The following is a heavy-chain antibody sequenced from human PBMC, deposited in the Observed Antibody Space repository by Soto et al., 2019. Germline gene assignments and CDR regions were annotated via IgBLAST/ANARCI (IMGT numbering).Heavy chain of an antibody. Sequence: EVQLVESGGVVVQPGGSLRLSCAASGFTFDDYAMHWVRQAPGKGLEWVSLISWDGGSTYYADSVKGRFTISRDNIKNSLYLQMNSLRAEDTALYYCAKDVIAARGYYYYYGMDVWGQGTTVTVSS. CDR3: AKDVIAARGYYYYYGMDV. CDR2: ISWDGGST. V-gene: IGHV3-43D*04. D-gene: IGHD6-13*01. CDR1: GFTFDDYA. J-gene: IGHJ6*02.